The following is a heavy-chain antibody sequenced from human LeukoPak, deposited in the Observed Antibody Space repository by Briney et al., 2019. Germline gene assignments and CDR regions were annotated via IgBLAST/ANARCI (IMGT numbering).Heavy chain of an antibody. CDR3: ARVPSLGIAAADFDY. Sequence: GESLKISCKGSGHSFSSYWIAWVRQMPGKGLQWMGWISAYNGNTNYAQKLQGRVTMTTDTSTSTAYMELRSLRSDDTAVYYCARVPSLGIAAADFDYWGQGTLVTVSS. CDR1: GHSFSSYW. CDR2: ISAYNGNT. D-gene: IGHD6-13*01. V-gene: IGHV1-18*04. J-gene: IGHJ4*02.